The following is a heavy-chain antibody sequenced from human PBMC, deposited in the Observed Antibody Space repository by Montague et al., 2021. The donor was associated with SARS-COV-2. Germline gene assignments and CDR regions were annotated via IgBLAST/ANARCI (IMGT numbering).Heavy chain of an antibody. V-gene: IGHV4-59*01. CDR2: IYYSGST. CDR3: AREGSGWGYYYCGMDV. Sequence: SETLSLTCTVSGGSISSYYWSWIRQPPGKGLEWIGYIYYSGSTNYNPSLKSRVTTSVDTSKNQFSLKLSSVTAADTAVYYCAREGSGWGYYYCGMDVWGQGTTVTVSS. J-gene: IGHJ6*02. CDR1: GGSISSYY. D-gene: IGHD3-10*01.